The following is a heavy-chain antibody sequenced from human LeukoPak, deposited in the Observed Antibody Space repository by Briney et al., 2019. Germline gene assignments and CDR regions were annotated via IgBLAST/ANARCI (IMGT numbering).Heavy chain of an antibody. Sequence: ASGMVSCKASGYIYTSYYMHWVRQATGQGLEWMGIINPSGGSTSYAQKFQGRVTMTRDTSTSTVYMELSSLRSEDTAVYYCARDGSSSRPTDYWGQGTLVTVSS. CDR2: INPSGGST. D-gene: IGHD6-6*01. J-gene: IGHJ4*02. V-gene: IGHV1-46*01. CDR3: ARDGSSSRPTDY. CDR1: GYIYTSYY.